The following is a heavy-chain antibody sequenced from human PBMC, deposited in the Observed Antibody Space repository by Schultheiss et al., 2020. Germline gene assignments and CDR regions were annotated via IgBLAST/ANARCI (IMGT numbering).Heavy chain of an antibody. D-gene: IGHD3-22*01. CDR2: IKQDGSEK. CDR1: GFTFSTYW. J-gene: IGHJ4*02. V-gene: IGHV3-7*01. Sequence: GGSLRLSCAASGFTFSTYWMSWVRQAPGKGLEWVANIKQDGSEKYYVDSVKGRFTISRDNAKNSLYLQMNSLRAEDTAVYYCAFLRDYDSSGYIADYFDYWGQGTLVT. CDR3: AFLRDYDSSGYIADYFDY.